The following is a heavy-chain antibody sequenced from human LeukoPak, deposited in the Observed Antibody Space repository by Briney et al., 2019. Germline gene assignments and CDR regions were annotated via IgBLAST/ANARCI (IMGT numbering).Heavy chain of an antibody. D-gene: IGHD2-2*01. J-gene: IGHJ4*02. CDR1: GFTFSSYG. CDR2: ISSNGGST. Sequence: PGGSVRLSCAASGFTFSSYGMHWVRQAPGKGLEYVSAISSNGGSTYYANSVKGRFTISRDNSKNTLYLQMGSLRAEDMAMYYCARTYCSSTSCLVDYWGQGTLVTVSS. V-gene: IGHV3-64*01. CDR3: ARTYCSSTSCLVDY.